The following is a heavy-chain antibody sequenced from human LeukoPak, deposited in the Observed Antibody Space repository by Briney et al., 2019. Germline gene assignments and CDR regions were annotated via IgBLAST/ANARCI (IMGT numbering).Heavy chain of an antibody. CDR3: ARDYYYDSSGYYYVAHYFDY. D-gene: IGHD3-22*01. V-gene: IGHV1-8*01. CDR1: GYTFTSYD. J-gene: IGHJ4*02. CDR2: MNPNSGNT. Sequence: ASVKVSCKAAGYTFTSYDINWVRQATGQGLEWMGWMNPNSGNTGYAQKFQGRVTMTRNTSISTAYMELSSLRSEDTAVYYCARDYYYDSSGYYYVAHYFDYWGQGTLVTVSS.